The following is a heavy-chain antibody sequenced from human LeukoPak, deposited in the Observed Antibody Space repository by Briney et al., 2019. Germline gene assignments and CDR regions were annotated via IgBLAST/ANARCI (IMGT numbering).Heavy chain of an antibody. CDR3: ARVAYYYDSSGYPYYFDY. J-gene: IGHJ4*02. V-gene: IGHV4-34*01. CDR1: GGSFSGYY. Sequence: SETLSLTCAVYGGSFSGYYWSWIRQPPGKGLEWIGEINHSGSTNYNPSLKSRVTISVDTSKNQFSLKLSSVTAADTAVYYCARVAYYYDSSGYPYYFDYWGQGTLVTVSS. D-gene: IGHD3-22*01. CDR2: INHSGST.